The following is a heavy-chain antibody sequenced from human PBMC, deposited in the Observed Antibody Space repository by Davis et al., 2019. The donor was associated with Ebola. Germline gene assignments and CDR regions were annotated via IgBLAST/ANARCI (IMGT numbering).Heavy chain of an antibody. CDR2: MNPNSGNT. J-gene: IGHJ6*02. CDR1: GYTFTSYD. Sequence: AASVKVSCKASGYTFTSYDINWVRQAIGQGLEWMGWMNPNSGNTGYAQKFQGRVTMTRNTSISTAYMELSSLRSEDTAVYYCARPLAPTDYSNPYLYYSYYGMDVWGQGTTVTVSS. D-gene: IGHD4-11*01. CDR3: ARPLAPTDYSNPYLYYSYYGMDV. V-gene: IGHV1-8*01.